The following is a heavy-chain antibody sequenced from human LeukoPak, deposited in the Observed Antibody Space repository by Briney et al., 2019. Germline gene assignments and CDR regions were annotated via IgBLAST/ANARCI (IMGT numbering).Heavy chain of an antibody. Sequence: GGSLRLSCAASEFSVGSNYMTWVRQAPGKGLEWVSLIYSGGSTYYADSVKGRFTISRDDSKNTLYLQMNSLRAEDTAVYYCARDQTPFVWGQGTLVTVSS. CDR2: IYSGGST. J-gene: IGHJ4*02. CDR3: ARDQTPFV. CDR1: EFSVGSNY. V-gene: IGHV3-66*01.